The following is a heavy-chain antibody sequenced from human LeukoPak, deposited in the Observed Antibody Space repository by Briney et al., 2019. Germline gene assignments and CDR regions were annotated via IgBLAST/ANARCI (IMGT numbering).Heavy chain of an antibody. V-gene: IGHV4-30-2*01. CDR3: ARGSDEGFGELLYGFDY. CDR1: GGSISSGGYS. D-gene: IGHD3-10*01. Sequence: SQTLSLTCAVSGGSISSGGYSWSWIRQPPGKGLEWIGYIYHSGSTYYNPSLKSRVTISVDRSKNQFSLKLSSVTAADTAVYYCARGSDEGFGELLYGFDYWGQGTLVTVSS. CDR2: IYHSGST. J-gene: IGHJ4*02.